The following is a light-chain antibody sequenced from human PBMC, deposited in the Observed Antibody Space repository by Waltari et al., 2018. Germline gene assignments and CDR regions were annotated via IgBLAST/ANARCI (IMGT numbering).Light chain of an antibody. CDR3: QKYVSLPAT. CDR2: DAS. CDR1: PSISRF. V-gene: IGKV3-20*01. Sequence: EIMLPQSPGTLSLSPGERATLSCRASPSISRFLAWYQQKPGQAPRLLIYDASSRATGIPDRFSRSGAGTDFSPTIRLEPEDIAVYYCQKYVSLPATFGQGTKVEIK. J-gene: IGKJ1*01.